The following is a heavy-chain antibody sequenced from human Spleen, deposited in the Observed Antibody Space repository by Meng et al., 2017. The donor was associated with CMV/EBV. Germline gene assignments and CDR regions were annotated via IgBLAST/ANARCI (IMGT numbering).Heavy chain of an antibody. Sequence: ETLSLTCAASGFTFSSYAMSWVRQAPGKGLEWVSAISGSGGSTYYADSVKGRFTISRDNSKNTLYLQMNSLKTEDTAVYYCARDAYTSGWYFDYWGRGTLVTVSS. D-gene: IGHD6-19*01. CDR1: GFTFSSYA. J-gene: IGHJ4*02. V-gene: IGHV3-23*01. CDR2: ISGSGGST. CDR3: ARDAYTSGWYFDY.